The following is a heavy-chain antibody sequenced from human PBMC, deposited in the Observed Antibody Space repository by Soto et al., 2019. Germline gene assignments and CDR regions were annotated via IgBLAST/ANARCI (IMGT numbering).Heavy chain of an antibody. CDR3: VKDRGWEINAFDI. V-gene: IGHV3-9*01. CDR2: ISWNSGSI. CDR1: GFTFDDYA. Sequence: EVQLVESGGGLVQPGRSLRLCCAASGFTFDDYAMHWVRQAPGKGLEWVSGISWNSGSIGYAESVKGRFTISRDNAKNSLYLQMNSLRAEDTALYYCVKDRGWEINAFDIWGKGTMVTVSS. D-gene: IGHD1-26*01. J-gene: IGHJ3*02.